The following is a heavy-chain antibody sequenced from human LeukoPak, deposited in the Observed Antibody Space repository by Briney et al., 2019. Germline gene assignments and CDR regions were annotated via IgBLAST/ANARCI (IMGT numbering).Heavy chain of an antibody. Sequence: PSETLSLTCTVSGYSISSCYYWGWIRQPPGKWLEWIGSIYHSGSTYYNPSLKSRVTMSVDRSKRQFSLNLCSMTAADTAVYYCARYTGIYPYIDYWGQGTLVTVSS. D-gene: IGHD2-2*02. J-gene: IGHJ4*02. CDR3: ARYTGIYPYIDY. CDR2: IYHSGST. CDR1: GYSISSCYY. V-gene: IGHV4-38-2*02.